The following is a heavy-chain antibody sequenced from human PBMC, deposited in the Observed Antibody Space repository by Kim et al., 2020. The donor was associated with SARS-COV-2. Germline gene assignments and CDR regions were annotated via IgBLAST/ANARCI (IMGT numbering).Heavy chain of an antibody. V-gene: IGHV3-53*01. CDR2: YSDGST. CDR3: AKDNDY. J-gene: IGHJ4*02. Sequence: YSDGSTYYADPVKGRFTISRDNSKNTLDLEMNILRAEDTAVYYCAKDNDYWGQGTLVTVSS.